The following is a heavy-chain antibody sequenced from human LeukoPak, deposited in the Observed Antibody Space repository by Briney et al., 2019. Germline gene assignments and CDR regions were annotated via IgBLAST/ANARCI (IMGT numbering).Heavy chain of an antibody. CDR2: MYYSGST. D-gene: IGHD3-22*01. CDR3: ARAGGYYDSSGYYAFDI. CDR1: GGYISSYY. V-gene: IGHV4-59*01. J-gene: IGHJ3*02. Sequence: SETLSLTCTVSGGYISSYYWSWIRQSPGKGLEWIGYMYYSGSTNYNPSLKSRVTISVDTSKNQFSLKLSSVTAADTAVYYCARAGGYYDSSGYYAFDIWGQGTMVTVSS.